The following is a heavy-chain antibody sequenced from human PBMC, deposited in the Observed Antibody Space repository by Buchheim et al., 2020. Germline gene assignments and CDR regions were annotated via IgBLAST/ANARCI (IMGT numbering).Heavy chain of an antibody. D-gene: IGHD3-9*01. V-gene: IGHV3-21*01. CDR3: ARDFDSTVLVNYYYYYGMDV. CDR1: GFTFSSYS. Sequence: EVQLVESGGGLVKPGGSLRLSCAASGFTFSSYSMNWVRQAPGKGLEWVSSISSSSSYIYYADSVKGRFTISRDNAKNSLYLQMNSLRAEDTAVYYCARDFDSTVLVNYYYYYGMDVWGQGTT. CDR2: ISSSSSYI. J-gene: IGHJ6*02.